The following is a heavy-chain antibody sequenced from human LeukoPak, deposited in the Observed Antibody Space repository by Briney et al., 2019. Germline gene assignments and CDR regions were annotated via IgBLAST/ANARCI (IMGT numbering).Heavy chain of an antibody. J-gene: IGHJ4*02. CDR3: ASRYCSSTSCQRRSFDY. V-gene: IGHV4-39*01. D-gene: IGHD2-2*01. CDR2: IYYSGST. CDR1: GGPISSSSYY. Sequence: PSETLSLTCTVSGGPISSSSYYWGWIRQPPGKGLEWIGCIYYSGSTYYNPSLKSRVTISVDTSKNQFSLKLSSVTAADTAVYYCASRYCSSTSCQRRSFDYWGQGTLVTVSS.